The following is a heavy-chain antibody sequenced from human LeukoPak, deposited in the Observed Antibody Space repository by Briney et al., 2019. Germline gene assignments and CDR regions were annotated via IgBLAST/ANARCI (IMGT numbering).Heavy chain of an antibody. CDR2: ISGSGGST. CDR1: GFTFSSYA. Sequence: PGGSLRLSCAASGFTFSSYAMSWVRQAPGKGLEWVSAISGSGGSTYYADSVRGRFTISRDDSKNTLYLQMNSLRAEDTAVYYCAKDGYNWNPVHYFDYWGQGTLVTVSS. V-gene: IGHV3-23*01. CDR3: AKDGYNWNPVHYFDY. J-gene: IGHJ4*02. D-gene: IGHD1-20*01.